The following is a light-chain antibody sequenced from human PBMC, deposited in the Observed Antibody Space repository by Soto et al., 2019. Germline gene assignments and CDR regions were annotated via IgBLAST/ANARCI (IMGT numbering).Light chain of an antibody. J-gene: IGKJ1*01. Sequence: EIVLTQSPGTLSLSPGERATLSCRASQTITTNYLAWYQQKPGQAPRLLIYGASGRATGIPDRFSGSGSGTDFTLTISRLEPEDFAVYYCHQYGSSPRTFGQGTKVEIK. CDR1: QTITTNY. CDR2: GAS. CDR3: HQYGSSPRT. V-gene: IGKV3-20*01.